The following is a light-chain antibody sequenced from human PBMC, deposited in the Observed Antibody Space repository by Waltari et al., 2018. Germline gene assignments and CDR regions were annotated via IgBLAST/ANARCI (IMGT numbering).Light chain of an antibody. V-gene: IGLV2-14*01. CDR2: EVS. CDR1: SSDVGRYDY. J-gene: IGLJ3*02. CDR3: SSYTGRSTWV. Sequence: SALTQPASVSGSPGQSITISCTGTSSDVGRYDYVPWYQQYPGRAPKLIIYEVSHRPSGVSNHFSGSKSGNTASLTISGLQPDDEADYYCSSYTGRSTWVFGGGTKLTVL.